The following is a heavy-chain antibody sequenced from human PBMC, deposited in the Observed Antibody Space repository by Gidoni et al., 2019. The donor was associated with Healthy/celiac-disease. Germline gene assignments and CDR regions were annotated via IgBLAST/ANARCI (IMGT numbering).Heavy chain of an antibody. J-gene: IGHJ3*02. CDR1: GVTFRSYG. Sequence: QVQLVGSGGGVVQPGRSLRLPCSASGVTFRSYGLHWVRRAPGKGLELVEVIWYDGSNKYYADSVKGRFTISRDNSKNTLYLQMNSLRAEDTAVYYCARDPVLRYFDWLSTFGAFDIWGQGTMVTVSS. V-gene: IGHV3-33*01. CDR2: IWYDGSNK. CDR3: ARDPVLRYFDWLSTFGAFDI. D-gene: IGHD3-9*01.